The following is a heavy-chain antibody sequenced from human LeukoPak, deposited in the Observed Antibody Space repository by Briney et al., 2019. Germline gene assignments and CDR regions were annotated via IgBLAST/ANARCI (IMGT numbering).Heavy chain of an antibody. D-gene: IGHD5-18*01. J-gene: IGHJ4*02. Sequence: GGSLRLSCTAFGFTLGSHDMHWVRQTTGEGREWVAAIASGFQTFYAGSVKGRFTVSREDAKNSLYLQMNSLRAGDTAVYYCVREARGYHYTYFDYWGQGTLVTVSS. CDR3: VREARGYHYTYFDY. CDR2: IASGFQT. CDR1: GFTLGSHD. V-gene: IGHV3-13*01.